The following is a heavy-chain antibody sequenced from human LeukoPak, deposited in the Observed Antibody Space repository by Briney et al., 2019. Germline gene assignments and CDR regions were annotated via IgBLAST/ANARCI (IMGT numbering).Heavy chain of an antibody. CDR2: ISSDATST. CDR1: GFTFSSYW. V-gene: IGHV3-74*01. D-gene: IGHD3-22*01. Sequence: GSLRLSCAASGFTFSSYWMHWVRQAPGKGLVWVSRISSDATSTSYADSVKGRFTISRDNAKNTPYLQMNSLRAEDTAVYYCVRSMIFPPDSFDYWGQGTLVTVSS. CDR3: VRSMIFPPDSFDY. J-gene: IGHJ4*02.